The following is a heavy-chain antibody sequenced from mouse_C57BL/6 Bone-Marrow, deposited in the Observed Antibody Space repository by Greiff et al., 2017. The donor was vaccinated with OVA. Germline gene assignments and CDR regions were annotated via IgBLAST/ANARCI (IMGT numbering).Heavy chain of an antibody. CDR3: ARRGSGYVFYAMDY. D-gene: IGHD3-2*02. CDR1: GYTFTSYW. V-gene: IGHV1-64*01. Sequence: VQLQQSGAELVKPGASVKLSCKASGYTFTSYWMHWVKQRPGQGLEWIGMIHPNSGSTNYNEKFKSKATLTVDKSSSTAYRQLSSLTSEDSAVYYCARRGSGYVFYAMDYWGQGTSVTVSS. J-gene: IGHJ4*01. CDR2: IHPNSGST.